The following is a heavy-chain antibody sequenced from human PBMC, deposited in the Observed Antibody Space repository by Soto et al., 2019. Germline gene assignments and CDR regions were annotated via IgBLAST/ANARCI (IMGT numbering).Heavy chain of an antibody. CDR3: ARSQGSSTSLEIYYYYYYGMDV. CDR1: GGTFSSYA. CDR2: IIPISDTT. D-gene: IGHD2-2*01. Sequence: QVQLVQSGAEVKKPGSSVKVSCKASGGTFSSYAISWVRQAPGQGLEWMGGIIPISDTTNYAQKFQGRVTITADEXXXXXXXXXXXXXXXXXXVXYCARSQGSSTSLEIYYYYYYGMDVWGQGTTVTVSS. J-gene: IGHJ6*02. V-gene: IGHV1-69*01.